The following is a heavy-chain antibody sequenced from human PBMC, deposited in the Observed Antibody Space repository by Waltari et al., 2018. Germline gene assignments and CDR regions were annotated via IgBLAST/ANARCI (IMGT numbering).Heavy chain of an antibody. CDR3: ARGGFGTTYIFDH. Sequence: EVQLLESGGGLVPPGGSLRPSCAASGFSVDTQAMTWARQARGQGLKWVSTIISSSAGTYYADSVKGRFTISRDNSKSAFYLQMDGLTVEDTAVYFCARGGFGTTYIFDHWGQGVLVTVSS. V-gene: IGHV3-23*01. CDR1: GFSVDTQA. CDR2: IISSSAGT. D-gene: IGHD3-10*01. J-gene: IGHJ4*02.